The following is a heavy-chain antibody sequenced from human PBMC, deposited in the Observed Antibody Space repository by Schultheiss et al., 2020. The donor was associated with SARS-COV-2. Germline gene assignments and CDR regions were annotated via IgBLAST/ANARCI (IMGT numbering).Heavy chain of an antibody. D-gene: IGHD3-10*01. CDR1: GGSISSSSYY. CDR3: ARGGLWFREPLDY. V-gene: IGHV4-39*01. Sequence: SQTLSLTCTVSGGSISSSSYYWGWIRQPPGKGLEWIGSIYYSGSTYYNPSLKSRVTISVDTSKNQFSLKLSSVTAADTAVYYCARGGLWFREPLDYWGQGTLVTVSS. CDR2: IYYSGST. J-gene: IGHJ4*02.